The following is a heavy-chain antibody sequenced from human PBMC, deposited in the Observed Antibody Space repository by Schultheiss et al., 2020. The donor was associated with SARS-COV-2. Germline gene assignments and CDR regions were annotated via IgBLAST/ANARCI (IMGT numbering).Heavy chain of an antibody. Sequence: GESLKISCAASGFTFSSYDMSWVRQAPGKGLEWVSGISGSGSSTYYADSVKGRFTISRDNSKNTLYLQMNSLRVEDTALYYCAKFRPGGLDYWGQGALVTVSS. V-gene: IGHV3-23*01. J-gene: IGHJ4*02. CDR2: ISGSGSST. CDR3: AKFRPGGLDY. CDR1: GFTFSSYD. D-gene: IGHD3-10*01.